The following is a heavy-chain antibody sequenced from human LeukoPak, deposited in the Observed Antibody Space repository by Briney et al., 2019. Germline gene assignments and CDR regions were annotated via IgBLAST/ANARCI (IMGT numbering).Heavy chain of an antibody. V-gene: IGHV1-69*01. CDR3: ARDRDDIAAGYFDY. D-gene: IGHD6-13*01. CDR2: IIPIFGTA. CDR1: GGPFSSYA. J-gene: IGHJ4*02. Sequence: PVKGSFKASGGPFSSYAISWVRQAPGQGLGWVGGIIPIFGTANYAQKFQGRVTITADESTSTAYMELSSLRSEDTAVYYCARDRDDIAAGYFDYWGQGTLVTVSS.